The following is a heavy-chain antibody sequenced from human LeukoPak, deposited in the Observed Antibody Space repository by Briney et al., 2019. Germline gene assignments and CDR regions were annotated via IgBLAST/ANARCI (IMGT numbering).Heavy chain of an antibody. CDR2: LSYSGST. Sequence: SETLSLTCTVFGGSISSYFWRWIRQPPGKGLEWIGYLSYSGSTDYSPSLKSRVTMSVDTSKNQFSLTLSSATAADTAVYYCARQRFGDLYAEYFQHRGQGTLVTVSS. D-gene: IGHD3-10*01. J-gene: IGHJ1*01. V-gene: IGHV4-59*08. CDR1: GGSISSYF. CDR3: ARQRFGDLYAEYFQH.